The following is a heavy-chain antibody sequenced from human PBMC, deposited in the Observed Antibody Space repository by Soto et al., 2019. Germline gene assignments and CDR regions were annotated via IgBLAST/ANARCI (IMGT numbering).Heavy chain of an antibody. Sequence: SETLSLTCAVYGGSFSGYYWSWIRQPPGKGLEWIGEINHSGSTNYNPSLKSRVTISVDTSKNQFSLKLSSVTAADTAVYYCARAQRDCSCGSWLSGLVHPWGQGTLVTVSS. J-gene: IGHJ5*02. D-gene: IGHD2-15*01. CDR3: ARAQRDCSCGSWLSGLVHP. CDR1: GGSFSGYY. CDR2: INHSGST. V-gene: IGHV4-34*01.